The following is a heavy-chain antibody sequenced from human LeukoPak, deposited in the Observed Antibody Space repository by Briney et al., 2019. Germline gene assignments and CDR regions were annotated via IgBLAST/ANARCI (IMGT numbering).Heavy chain of an antibody. V-gene: IGHV3-20*04. CDR2: INWNGGTA. J-gene: IGHJ4*02. D-gene: IGHD3-22*01. CDR3: ARDATARTDYYDSSGRTKFDY. Sequence: GGSLRLSCAASGFIFDDYGMSWVRQAPGKGLEWVSGINWNGGTAVYADSVKGRFTISRDNAKNSLYLQMNSLRVEDTALYYCARDATARTDYYDSSGRTKFDYWGQGTLVTVSS. CDR1: GFIFDDYG.